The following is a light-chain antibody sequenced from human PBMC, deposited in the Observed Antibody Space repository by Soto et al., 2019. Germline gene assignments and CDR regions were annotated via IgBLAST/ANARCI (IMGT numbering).Light chain of an antibody. V-gene: IGLV2-14*01. Sequence: QSVLTQPASVSGSPGQSITISCTGTSGDIGSYNRVSWYQQHPGKAPKLIIYEVTDRPSGVSNRFSGSKSGNTASLTISGLQAEDEAEYYCSSYTSSSTLVVFGGGTQLTVL. CDR1: SGDIGSYNR. J-gene: IGLJ2*01. CDR2: EVT. CDR3: SSYTSSSTLVV.